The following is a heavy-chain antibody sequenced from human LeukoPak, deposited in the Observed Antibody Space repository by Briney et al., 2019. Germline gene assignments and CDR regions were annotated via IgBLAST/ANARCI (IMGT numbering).Heavy chain of an antibody. D-gene: IGHD5-18*01. J-gene: IGHJ4*02. V-gene: IGHV4-59*01. CDR2: IYYSGST. CDR1: GGSISSYY. CDR3: ARGYSYGYVVY. Sequence: SETLSLTCTVSGGSISSYYWSWIRQPPGKGLEWIGYIYYSGSTNYNPSLKSRVTISVDTSKNQFSMKLSSVTAADTAVYYCARGYSYGYVVYWGQGTLVTVSS.